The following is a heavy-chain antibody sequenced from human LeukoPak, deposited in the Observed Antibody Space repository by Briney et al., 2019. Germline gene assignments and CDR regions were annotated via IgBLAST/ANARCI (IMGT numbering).Heavy chain of an antibody. Sequence: PSETLSLTCTVSGGSISSYYWSWIRQPAGKGLEWIGRIYTSGSTNYNPSLKSRVTISVDTSKNQFSLKLSSVTAADTAVYYCARDPVVVPAAKNYYYYYMDVWGKGTTVTVSS. D-gene: IGHD2-2*01. CDR2: IYTSGST. CDR3: ARDPVVVPAAKNYYYYYMDV. V-gene: IGHV4-4*07. CDR1: GGSISSYY. J-gene: IGHJ6*03.